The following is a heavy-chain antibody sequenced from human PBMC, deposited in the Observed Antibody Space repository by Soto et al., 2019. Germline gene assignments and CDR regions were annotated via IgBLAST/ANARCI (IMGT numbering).Heavy chain of an antibody. V-gene: IGHV1-58*01. D-gene: IGHD2-8*02. CDR1: GFTFTSSA. CDR3: ARLGTTGGKNYYYYGMDV. Sequence: GASVKVSCKASGFTFTSSAVQWVRQARGQRLEWIGWIVVGSGNTNYAQKFQERVTITRDMSTSTAYMELSSLRSEDTAVYYCARLGTTGGKNYYYYGMDVWGQGTTVTVSS. J-gene: IGHJ6*02. CDR2: IVVGSGNT.